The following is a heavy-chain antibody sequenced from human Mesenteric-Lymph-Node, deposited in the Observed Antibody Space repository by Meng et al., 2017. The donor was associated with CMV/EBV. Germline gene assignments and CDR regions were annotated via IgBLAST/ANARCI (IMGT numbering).Heavy chain of an antibody. CDR3: AKDEYSSDDYYYGMDV. D-gene: IGHD6-19*01. Sequence: GGSLRLSCAASGFFFKDYWMSWVRQAPGKGLEWVADIKQDGSTKYYVESVKGRFTISRDNSKNTLYVQMNSLRAEDTAVYYCAKDEYSSDDYYYGMDVWGQGTTVTVSS. J-gene: IGHJ6*02. V-gene: IGHV3-7*01. CDR2: IKQDGSTK. CDR1: GFFFKDYW.